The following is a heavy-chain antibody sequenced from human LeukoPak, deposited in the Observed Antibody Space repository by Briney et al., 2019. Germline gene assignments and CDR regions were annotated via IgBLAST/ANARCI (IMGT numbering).Heavy chain of an antibody. CDR1: GVSISSSEW. CDR2: IHRDGRT. Sequence: SETLSLTCAVSGVSISSSEWWIWVRQPPGQGLEWIGEIHRDGRTRYNPSLKSRVTMSMDYSKNQFSLSVTSVTAADTAIYYCWKTDIYFNPIDYWGPGSLVTVSS. V-gene: IGHV4-4*02. D-gene: IGHD3-9*01. J-gene: IGHJ4*02. CDR3: WKTDIYFNPIDY.